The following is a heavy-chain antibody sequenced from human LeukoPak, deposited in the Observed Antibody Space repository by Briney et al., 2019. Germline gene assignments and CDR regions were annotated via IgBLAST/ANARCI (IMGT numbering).Heavy chain of an antibody. Sequence: SETLSLTCTVSGGSISSYYWSWIRQPPGKGLEWIGYIYYSGSTNYNPSLQSRVTISVDTSKNQFSLKLSSVTAADTAVYYCARAPYCSGGSCYSFDYWGQGTLVTVSS. CDR3: ARAPYCSGGSCYSFDY. J-gene: IGHJ4*02. CDR1: GGSISSYY. V-gene: IGHV4-59*01. D-gene: IGHD2-15*01. CDR2: IYYSGST.